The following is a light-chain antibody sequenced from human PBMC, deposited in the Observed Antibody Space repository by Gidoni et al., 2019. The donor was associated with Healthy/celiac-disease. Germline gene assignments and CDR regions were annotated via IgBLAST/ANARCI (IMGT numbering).Light chain of an antibody. CDR3: AAWDDSLSGHWV. V-gene: IGLV1-47*01. J-gene: IGLJ3*02. CDR2: RNN. Sequence: CSGSSSNLGSNYVYWYQQLPGTAPKLLIYRNNQRPSGVPDRFSGSKSGTSASLAISGLRSEDEADYYCAAWDDSLSGHWVFGGGTKLTVL. CDR1: SSNLGSNY.